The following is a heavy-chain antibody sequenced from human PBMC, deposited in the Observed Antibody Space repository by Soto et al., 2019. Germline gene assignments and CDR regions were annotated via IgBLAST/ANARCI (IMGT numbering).Heavy chain of an antibody. V-gene: IGHV1-69*13. J-gene: IGHJ6*02. CDR1: GGTFSSYA. CDR2: IIPIFGTA. Sequence: ASVKVSCKASGGTFSSYAISWVRQAPGQGLEWMGGIIPIFGTANYAQKFQGRVTITADESTSTAYMELSSLRSEDTAVYYCARDGERELRTGFDYYGMDVWGQGTTVTVSS. D-gene: IGHD1-7*01. CDR3: ARDGERELRTGFDYYGMDV.